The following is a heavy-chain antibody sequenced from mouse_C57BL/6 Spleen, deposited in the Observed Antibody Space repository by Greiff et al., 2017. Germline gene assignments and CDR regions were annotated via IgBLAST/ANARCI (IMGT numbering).Heavy chain of an antibody. Sequence: VQLQQSGPELVKPGASVKISCKASGYTFTDYYMNWVKQSHGKSLEWIGDINPNNGGTSYNQKFKGKATLTVDKSSSTAYMELRSLTSEDSAVYYCAKTYYVFYAMDYWGQGTSVTVSS. V-gene: IGHV1-26*01. D-gene: IGHD2-10*01. CDR2: INPNNGGT. CDR1: GYTFTDYY. CDR3: AKTYYVFYAMDY. J-gene: IGHJ4*01.